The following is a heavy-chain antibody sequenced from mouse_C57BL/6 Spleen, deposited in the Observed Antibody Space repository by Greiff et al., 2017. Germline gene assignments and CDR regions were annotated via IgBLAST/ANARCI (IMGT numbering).Heavy chain of an antibody. D-gene: IGHD2-1*01. V-gene: IGHV1-52*01. J-gene: IGHJ1*03. CDR3: ARYYGNTRYFDV. CDR1: GYTFTSYW. Sequence: QVQLQQPGAELVRPGSSVKLSCKASGYTFTSYWMHWVKQRPIQGLEWIGNIDPSDSETHYNQKFKDKATLTVDKSSSTAYMQLSSLTSEDSAVYYCARYYGNTRYFDVWGTGTTVTVSS. CDR2: IDPSDSET.